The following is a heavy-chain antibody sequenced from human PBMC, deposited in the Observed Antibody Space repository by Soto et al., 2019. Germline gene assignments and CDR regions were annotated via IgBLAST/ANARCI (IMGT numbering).Heavy chain of an antibody. CDR1: GGSISSGGYS. CDR2: IYHRGST. V-gene: IGHV4-30-2*01. CDR3: ARDPIV. J-gene: IGHJ4*02. D-gene: IGHD2-15*01. Sequence: QQQLQESGSGLVKPSQTLSLTCAVSGGSISSGGYSWSWIRQPPGKGLEWIGYIYHRGSTYYNPSLKSRVTISVDRPKNQFSLKLSSVTAADTAVYYCARDPIVWGQGTLVTVSS.